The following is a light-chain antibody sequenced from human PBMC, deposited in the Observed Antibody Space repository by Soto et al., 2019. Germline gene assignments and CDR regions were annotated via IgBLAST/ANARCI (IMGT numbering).Light chain of an antibody. J-gene: IGLJ1*01. V-gene: IGLV2-14*01. CDR1: SSDVGNSDY. Sequence: QSVLTQPASVSGSPGLSITISCTGTSSDVGNSDYVSWYQQHPGKVPKLMIYDVSNRPSGVSNRFSGSKSGNTASLTISGLQAEDEADYYCISFTTRATYVFGTGTKVTVL. CDR2: DVS. CDR3: ISFTTRATYV.